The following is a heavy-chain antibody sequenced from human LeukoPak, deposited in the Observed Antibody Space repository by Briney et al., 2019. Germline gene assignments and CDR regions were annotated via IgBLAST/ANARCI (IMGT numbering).Heavy chain of an antibody. CDR2: ISYDGSNK. V-gene: IGHV3-30*03. CDR3: ASERVLDN. CDR1: GFTFSSYS. Sequence: GGSLRLSCAASGFTFSSYSMNWVRQAPGKGLEWVAVISYDGSNKYYADSVKGRFTISRDNSKNTLYLQMNSLRAEDTAVYYCASERVLDNWGQGTLVTVSS. D-gene: IGHD2-2*03. J-gene: IGHJ4*02.